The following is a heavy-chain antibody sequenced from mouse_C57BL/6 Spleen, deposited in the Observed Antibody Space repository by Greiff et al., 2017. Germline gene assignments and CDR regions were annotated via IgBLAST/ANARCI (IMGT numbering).Heavy chain of an antibody. CDR2: IDPSDSYT. CDR1: GYTFTSYW. D-gene: IGHD1-1*01. J-gene: IGHJ2*01. V-gene: IGHV1-69*01. Sequence: VQLQQPGAELVMPGASVKLSCKASGYTFTSYWMHWVKQRPGQGLEWIGEIDPSDSYTNYNQKFKGKSTLTVDKSSSTAYMQLSSLTSEDSAVYYCARGITTVVPFDYWGQGTTLTVSS. CDR3: ARGITTVVPFDY.